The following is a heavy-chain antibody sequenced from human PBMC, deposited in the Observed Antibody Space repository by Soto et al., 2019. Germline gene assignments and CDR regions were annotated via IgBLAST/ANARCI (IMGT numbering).Heavy chain of an antibody. Sequence: SQTLSLTCAISGDSVSSNSAVWNWIRQSPSRGPEWLGRTYYRSKWYNDYAVSVKSRITINPDTSKNQFSLQLNSVTPDDTAVYYCARDGPSYGGFDIWGQGTMVTVSS. CDR2: TYYRSKWYN. CDR1: GDSVSSNSAV. V-gene: IGHV6-1*01. J-gene: IGHJ3*02. CDR3: ARDGPSYGGFDI. D-gene: IGHD3-16*01.